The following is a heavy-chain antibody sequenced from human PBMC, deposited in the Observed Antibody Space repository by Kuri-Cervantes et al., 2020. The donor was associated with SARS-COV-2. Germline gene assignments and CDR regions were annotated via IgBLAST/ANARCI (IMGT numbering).Heavy chain of an antibody. CDR2: ISYDGSNK. J-gene: IGHJ6*03. CDR3: ARDYSSGWSKRDYYYYMDV. CDR1: GFTFSDYY. D-gene: IGHD6-19*01. V-gene: IGHV3-30-3*01. Sequence: GESLKISCAASGFTFSDYYMSWIRQAPGKGLEWVAVISYDGSNKYYADSVKGRFTISRDNSKNTLYLQMNSLRAEDTAVYYCARDYSSGWSKRDYYYYMDVWGKGTTVTVSS.